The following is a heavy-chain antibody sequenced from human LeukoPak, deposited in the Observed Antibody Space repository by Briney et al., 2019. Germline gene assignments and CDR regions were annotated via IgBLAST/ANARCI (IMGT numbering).Heavy chain of an antibody. CDR3: AKVKNTAMVSKNYFDY. J-gene: IGHJ4*02. CDR2: ISGSGGST. Sequence: GGSLRLSCAASGFTFSSYAMSWVRQAPGKGLEWVSAISGSGGSTYYADSVKGRFTISRDNSKNTLYLQMNSLRAEDTAVYYCAKVKNTAMVSKNYFDYWGQGTLVTVSS. D-gene: IGHD5-18*01. CDR1: GFTFSSYA. V-gene: IGHV3-23*01.